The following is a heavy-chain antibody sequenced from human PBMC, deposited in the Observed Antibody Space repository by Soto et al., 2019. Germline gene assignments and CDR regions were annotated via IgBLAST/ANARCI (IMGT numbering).Heavy chain of an antibody. CDR2: ISGSGGST. V-gene: IGHV3-23*01. Sequence: EVQLLESGGGLVQPGGSLRLSCAASGFTFSSYAMSWVRQAPGKGLEWVSAISGSGGSTYYADSVKGRVTISRDNSKHTLYLQMNRLSAEDTAVYYCATHLQYSPRRYYYGMDVWGQGTTVTVSS. J-gene: IGHJ6*02. CDR3: ATHLQYSPRRYYYGMDV. CDR1: GFTFSSYA. D-gene: IGHD4-4*01.